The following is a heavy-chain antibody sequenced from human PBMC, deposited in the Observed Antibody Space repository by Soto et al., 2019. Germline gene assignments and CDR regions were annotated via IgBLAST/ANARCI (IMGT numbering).Heavy chain of an antibody. CDR2: IIPILGIA. V-gene: IGHV1-69*02. D-gene: IGHD2-2*01. CDR3: ARGQYQLLSVYYYYYMDV. J-gene: IGHJ6*03. Sequence: QVQLVQSGAEVKKPGPSVKVSCKASGGTFSSYTISWVRQAPGQGLEWMGRIIPILGIANYAQKFQGRVTITADKSTSTAYMELSSLRSEDTAVYYCARGQYQLLSVYYYYYMDVWGKGTTVTVSS. CDR1: GGTFSSYT.